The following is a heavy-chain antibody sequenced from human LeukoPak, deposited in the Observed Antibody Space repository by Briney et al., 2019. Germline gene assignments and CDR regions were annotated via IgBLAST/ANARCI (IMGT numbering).Heavy chain of an antibody. CDR3: ARAAPLLWFGESHYDY. CDR1: GFTFSSYG. D-gene: IGHD3-10*01. J-gene: IGHJ4*02. Sequence: GGSLRLSCAASGFTFSSYGMHWVRQAPGKGLEWVAVIWYDGSNKYYADSVKGRFTISRDNSKNTLYLQMNSLRAEDTAVYYCARAAPLLWFGESHYDYWGQGTLVTVSS. CDR2: IWYDGSNK. V-gene: IGHV3-33*01.